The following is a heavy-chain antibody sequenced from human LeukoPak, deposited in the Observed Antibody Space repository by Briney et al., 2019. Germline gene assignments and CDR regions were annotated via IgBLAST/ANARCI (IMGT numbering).Heavy chain of an antibody. CDR1: GGTFSSYA. Sequence: AASVKVSCEASGGTFSSYAISWVRQAPGQGLEWMGGIIPIFGTANYAQKFQGRVTITADESTSTAYMELSSLRSEDTAVYYCATTIAAAGTLDYWGQGTLVTVSS. D-gene: IGHD6-13*01. CDR2: IIPIFGTA. J-gene: IGHJ4*02. CDR3: ATTIAAAGTLDY. V-gene: IGHV1-69*13.